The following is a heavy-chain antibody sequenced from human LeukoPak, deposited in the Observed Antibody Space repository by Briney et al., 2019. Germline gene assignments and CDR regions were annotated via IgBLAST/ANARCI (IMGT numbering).Heavy chain of an antibody. CDR1: GFSLSNAW. CDR3: AKDAVTALAGYYYYMDV. Sequence: GGSLRLSWAPSGFSLSNAWMTWVRQAAGKGLEWVGHIRSKTDGETTDYAAPVKGRFTISRDDSKNTVYLQMNSLRADDTAVYYCAKDAVTALAGYYYYMDVWGKGTMVTVSS. J-gene: IGHJ6*03. CDR2: IRSKTDGETT. D-gene: IGHD6-19*01. V-gene: IGHV3-15*01.